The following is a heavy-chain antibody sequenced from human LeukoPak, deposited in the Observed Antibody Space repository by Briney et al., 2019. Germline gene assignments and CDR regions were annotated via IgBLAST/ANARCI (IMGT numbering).Heavy chain of an antibody. J-gene: IGHJ4*02. V-gene: IGHV1-69*05. CDR1: GGTFSSYA. D-gene: IGHD4-17*01. Sequence: SVKVSCKASGGTFSSYAISWVRQAPGQGLEWMGRIIPIFGTANYAQKFQGRVTITTDESTSTAYMELSSLRSEDTAVYYCAGDGYGDPDEIWGQGTLVTVSS. CDR3: AGDGYGDPDEI. CDR2: IIPIFGTA.